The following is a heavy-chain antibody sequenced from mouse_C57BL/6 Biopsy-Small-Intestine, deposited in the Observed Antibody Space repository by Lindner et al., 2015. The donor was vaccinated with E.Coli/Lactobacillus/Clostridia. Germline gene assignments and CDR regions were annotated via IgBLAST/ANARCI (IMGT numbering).Heavy chain of an antibody. V-gene: IGHV1-84*02. Sequence: SVKVSCKASGYTFTSYAMHWVRQAPGQRLEWMGWINAGNGNTKYSQKFQGRVTITRDTSASTAYMELSSLRSEDTAVYYCARDGPYCSSTSCYLGEAFDIWGQGTMVTVSS. J-gene: IGHJ3*01. CDR1: GYTFTSYA. CDR3: ARDGPYCSSTSCYLGEAFDI. D-gene: IGHD1-1*01. CDR2: INAGNGNT.